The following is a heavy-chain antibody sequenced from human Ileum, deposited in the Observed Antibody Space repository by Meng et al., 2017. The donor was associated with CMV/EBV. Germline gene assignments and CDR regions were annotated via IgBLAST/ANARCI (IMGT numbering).Heavy chain of an antibody. CDR3: ARGSSSWAFDY. V-gene: IGHV4-4*07. Sequence: QVRLREPGPGLVKPSETLSLTCTVSGGSISGYYWSWIRQPATKGLEWIGRVYSSGSTDYNPSLQSRVTMSVDTSKNQFSLKLSSVTAADTAVYYCARGSSSWAFDYWGQGTLVTVSS. CDR2: VYSSGST. J-gene: IGHJ4*02. CDR1: GGSISGYY. D-gene: IGHD2-2*01.